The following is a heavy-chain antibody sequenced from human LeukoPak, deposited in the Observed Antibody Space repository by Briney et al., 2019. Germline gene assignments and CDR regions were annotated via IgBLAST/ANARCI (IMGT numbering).Heavy chain of an antibody. CDR1: GFTFSSYE. V-gene: IGHV3-48*03. CDR2: ISSSGSTI. J-gene: IGHJ4*02. Sequence: PGGSLRLSCAASGFTFSSYEMNWDRQAPGKGLEWVSYISSSGSTIYYADSVKGRFTISRDNAKNSLYLQMNSLRAEDTAVYYCATNPNSYYYGSGSYYLNDYWGQGTLVTVSS. CDR3: ATNPNSYYYGSGSYYLNDY. D-gene: IGHD3-10*01.